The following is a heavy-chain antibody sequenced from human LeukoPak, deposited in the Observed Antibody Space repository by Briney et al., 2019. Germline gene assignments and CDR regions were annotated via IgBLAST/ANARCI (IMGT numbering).Heavy chain of an antibody. D-gene: IGHD1-26*01. CDR3: ATDIGGSYTAIDY. Sequence: GGSLRLSCAASGFTFSSYSMNWVRQAPRKGLEWVSFISSSSAHINYADSVKGRLTISRANPRNSQYLQMNSMRAADTAVYYCATDIGGSYTAIDYWGQGTLVTVSS. V-gene: IGHV3-21*01. J-gene: IGHJ4*02. CDR2: ISSSSAHI. CDR1: GFTFSSYS.